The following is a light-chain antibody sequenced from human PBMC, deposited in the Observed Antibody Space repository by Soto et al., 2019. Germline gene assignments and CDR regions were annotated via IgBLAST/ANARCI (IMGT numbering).Light chain of an antibody. CDR2: GVS. CDR1: SSDVGGYNY. CDR3: SSYASSSSLRV. Sequence: QSVLTQPASVSGSPGQSITISCTGTSSDVGGYNYVSWYQQHPGKAPKLMIYGVSNRPSGVSNRFSGSKSGNTASLTISGLQVEDEADYYCSSYASSSSLRVFGGGTKLTVL. V-gene: IGLV2-14*01. J-gene: IGLJ3*02.